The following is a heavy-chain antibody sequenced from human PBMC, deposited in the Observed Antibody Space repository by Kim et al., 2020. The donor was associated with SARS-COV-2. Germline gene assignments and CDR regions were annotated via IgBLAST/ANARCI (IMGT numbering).Heavy chain of an antibody. Sequence: SVKVSCKASGGTFSSYAISWVRQAPGQGLEWMGGIIPIFGTANYAQKFQGRVTITADKSTSTAYMELSSLRSEDTAVYYCARALPYYYDSSNWFDPWGQGTLVTVSS. D-gene: IGHD3-22*01. J-gene: IGHJ5*02. V-gene: IGHV1-69*06. CDR1: GGTFSSYA. CDR3: ARALPYYYDSSNWFDP. CDR2: IIPIFGTA.